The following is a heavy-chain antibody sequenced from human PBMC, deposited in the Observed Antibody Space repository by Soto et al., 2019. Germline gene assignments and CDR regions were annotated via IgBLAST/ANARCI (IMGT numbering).Heavy chain of an antibody. CDR1: GFTVTSNG. CDR2: ISSSASYI. CDR3: ARSRSHWLASDS. V-gene: IGHV3-21*01. D-gene: IGHD6-19*01. J-gene: IGHJ4*02. Sequence: GGSLRLSCGVSGFTVTSNGVSWVRQAPGKGLEWVSFISSSASYIYYADSVKGRFTVSRDNAKKSLNLQMNSLRAEDTAVYYCARSRSHWLASDSWGQGTLVTVSS.